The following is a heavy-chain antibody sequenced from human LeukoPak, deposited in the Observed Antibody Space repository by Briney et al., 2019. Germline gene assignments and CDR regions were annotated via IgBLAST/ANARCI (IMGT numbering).Heavy chain of an antibody. CDR1: GGSVSNDNSY. CDR3: ARVLAAAAHFDF. J-gene: IGHJ4*02. Sequence: SETLSLTCTVFGGSVSNDNSYWGWIRQSPGKGLEWIGSLSYSGSTYYNPSLKSRVTMSVDTSKNHFSLKLSSVAAADTAVYYCARVLAAAAHFDFWGQGTLVTVSS. V-gene: IGHV4-39*02. CDR2: LSYSGST. D-gene: IGHD6-13*01.